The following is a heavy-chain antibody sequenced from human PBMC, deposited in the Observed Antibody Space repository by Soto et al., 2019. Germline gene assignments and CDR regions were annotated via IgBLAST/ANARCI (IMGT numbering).Heavy chain of an antibody. CDR1: GFTFSSYS. CDR3: AKVHSSGWYLNYFDY. CDR2: ISSSSSYI. Sequence: GGSLRLSCAASGFTFSSYSMNWVRQAPGKGLEWVSSISSSSSYIYYADSVKGRFTISRDNAKNSLYLQMNSLRAEDTAVYYCAKVHSSGWYLNYFDYWGQGTLVTVSS. D-gene: IGHD6-19*01. V-gene: IGHV3-21*04. J-gene: IGHJ4*02.